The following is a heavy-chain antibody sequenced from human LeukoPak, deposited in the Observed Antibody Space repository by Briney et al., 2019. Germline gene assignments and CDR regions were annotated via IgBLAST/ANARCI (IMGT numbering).Heavy chain of an antibody. V-gene: IGHV4-59*08. CDR3: ARLGSSGWSQFDY. CDR1: GGAISGYY. J-gene: IGHJ4*02. D-gene: IGHD6-19*01. CDR2: IYYGGTT. Sequence: SETLSLTCTVSGGAISGYYWSWIRQPPGKGLEWIGYIYYGGTTNYNPSLKSRLTISVDTSKNQFSLSLSSVTAADTAVYYCARLGSSGWSQFDYWGQGTLVTVSS.